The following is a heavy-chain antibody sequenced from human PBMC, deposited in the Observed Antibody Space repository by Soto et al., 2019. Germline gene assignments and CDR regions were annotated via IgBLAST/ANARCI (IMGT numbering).Heavy chain of an antibody. V-gene: IGHV1-18*01. CDR3: ARATSYSSSWYATLDDYGMDV. J-gene: IGHJ6*02. CDR2: ISAYNGNT. CDR1: GYTFTSYG. Sequence: ASVKVSCKASGYTFTSYGISWVRQAPGQGLEWMGWISAYNGNTNYAQKHQGRDTMTTDTSTSTVYMELRSLISDDTAVYYCARATSYSSSWYATLDDYGMDVGG. D-gene: IGHD6-13*01.